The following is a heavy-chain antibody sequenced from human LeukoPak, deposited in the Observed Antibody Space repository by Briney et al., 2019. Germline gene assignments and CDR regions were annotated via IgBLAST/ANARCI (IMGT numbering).Heavy chain of an antibody. J-gene: IGHJ6*04. CDR3: ARGGGYSGYQGHYHYGMDV. CDR1: GGTFSSYT. CDR2: IIPIFGTA. Sequence: SVKVSCKASGGTFSSYTISWVRQAPGQGLDWMGGIIPIFGTANYAQKFQGRVTITADESTSTAYMELSSLRSEDTAVYYCARGGGYSGYQGHYHYGMDVWGKGTTVTVSS. V-gene: IGHV1-69*01. D-gene: IGHD5-12*01.